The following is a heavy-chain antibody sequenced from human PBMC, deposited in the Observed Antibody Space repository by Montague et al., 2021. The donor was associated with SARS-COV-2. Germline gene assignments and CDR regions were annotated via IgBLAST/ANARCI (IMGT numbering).Heavy chain of an antibody. CDR3: GRGVRYFGSGGWSFYYYGVDV. CDR2: IGKAGDT. Sequence: SLRLSCAASGFTFSQYDMHWVRQVTGKGLDWVSGIGKAGDTHYPGTVKGRFTISREDAKNSLYLQMNSLRAGDTAVYYCGRGVRYFGSGGWSFYYYGVDVWGQGTTVTVAS. J-gene: IGHJ6*02. V-gene: IGHV3-13*01. D-gene: IGHD3-10*01. CDR1: GFTFSQYD.